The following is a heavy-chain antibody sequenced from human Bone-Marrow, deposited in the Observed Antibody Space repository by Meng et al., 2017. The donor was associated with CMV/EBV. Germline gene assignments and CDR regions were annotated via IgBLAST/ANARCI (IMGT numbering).Heavy chain of an antibody. CDR1: GFTFSDYY. V-gene: IGHV3-11*01. CDR2: ISSSGSTI. Sequence: GGSLRLSCAASGFTFSDYYMSWIRQAPGKGLEWVSYISSSGSTIYYADSVKGRFTISRDNAKNSLYLQMNSPRADDTAVYYCTRGGTSAMRDGMDVWGQGTTVTVSS. CDR3: TRGGTSAMRDGMDV. D-gene: IGHD2-2*01. J-gene: IGHJ6*02.